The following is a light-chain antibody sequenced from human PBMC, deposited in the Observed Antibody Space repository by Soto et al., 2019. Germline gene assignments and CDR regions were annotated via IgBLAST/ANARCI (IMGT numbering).Light chain of an antibody. Sequence: DIQMTQSLSSLSASVGDTVTITSRASQSISNSLSWYQQKPGKAPKFLIYVASTLQRGVPSRFRGSGSGTDFTLTLSRLQTEDVATYECQPTFSSPYPFGQGTKLEIK. V-gene: IGKV1-39*01. J-gene: IGKJ2*01. CDR2: VAS. CDR3: QPTFSSPYP. CDR1: QSISNS.